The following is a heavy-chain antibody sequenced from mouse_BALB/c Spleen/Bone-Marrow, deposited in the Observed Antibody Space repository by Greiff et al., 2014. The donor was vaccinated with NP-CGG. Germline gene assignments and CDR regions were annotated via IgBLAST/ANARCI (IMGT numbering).Heavy chain of an antibody. CDR3: ARGGISVDY. J-gene: IGHJ2*01. V-gene: IGHV1-80*01. CDR2: IYPGVGDT. CDR1: GYAFSTYW. Sequence: QVQLQQSGAELVRPGSSVKISCKSSGYAFSTYWINWVKQRPGQGLEWIGQIYPGVGDTDFNGKFKGKATLTADRSSNTAYMEFSSLTSEDSAVYFCARGGISVDYWGQGTTLTVSS.